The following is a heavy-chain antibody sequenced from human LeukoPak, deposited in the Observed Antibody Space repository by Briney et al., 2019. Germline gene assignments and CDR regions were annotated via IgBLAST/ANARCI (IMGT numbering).Heavy chain of an antibody. D-gene: IGHD3-10*01. CDR3: ARFLDGPRYMVRGVPRTAPPV. J-gene: IGHJ6*02. CDR2: INHSGST. CDR1: GGSFSGYY. V-gene: IGHV4-34*01. Sequence: SETLSLTCAVYGGSFSGYYWSWIRQPPGKGLEWIGEINHSGSTNYNPSLKSRVTISVDTSKNQFSLKLSSVTAADTAVYYRARFLDGPRYMVRGVPRTAPPVWGQGTTVTVSS.